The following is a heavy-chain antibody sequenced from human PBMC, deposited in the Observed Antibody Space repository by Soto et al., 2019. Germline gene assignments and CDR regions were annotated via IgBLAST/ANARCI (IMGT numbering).Heavy chain of an antibody. CDR3: VRERGLSSFYGMDV. D-gene: IGHD3-10*01. CDR1: GFTLTTYT. CDR2: ITSSSGHI. J-gene: IGHJ6*02. V-gene: IGHV3-21*01. Sequence: NPGGSLRLSCEASGFTLTTYTMNWVRQASGKGLEWVSSITSSSGHIYYADSVKGRFTISRDNARNSLYLQMNSLRAEDTAVYYCVRERGLSSFYGMDVWGQGTTVTGLL.